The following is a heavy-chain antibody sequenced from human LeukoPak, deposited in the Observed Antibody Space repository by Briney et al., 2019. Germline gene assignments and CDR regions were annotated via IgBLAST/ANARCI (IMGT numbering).Heavy chain of an antibody. CDR1: GFTFSSYA. D-gene: IGHD6-19*01. Sequence: PGGSLRLSCAASGFTFSSYAMHWVRQAPGKGLEWVSGISWNSGSIGYADSVKGRFTISRDNAKNSLYLQMNSLRAEDTALYYCAKEYGRYSSGWYGMYGMDVWGQGTTVTVSS. CDR2: ISWNSGSI. V-gene: IGHV3-9*01. CDR3: AKEYGRYSSGWYGMYGMDV. J-gene: IGHJ6*02.